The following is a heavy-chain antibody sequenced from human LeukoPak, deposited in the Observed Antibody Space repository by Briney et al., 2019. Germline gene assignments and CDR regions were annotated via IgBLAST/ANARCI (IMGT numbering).Heavy chain of an antibody. CDR1: GFDFSTYS. D-gene: IGHD6-13*01. CDR2: IDSSSSTI. J-gene: IGHJ6*02. CDR3: ARGGARSSSYYYYGMDV. Sequence: GGSLRLSCAASGFDFSTYSMHWVRQAPGRGLEWLSYIDSSSSTIYYADSVKGRFTISRDNAKNSLYLQMNSLRAEDTAVFYCARGGARSSSYYYYGMDVWGLGTTVTVSS. V-gene: IGHV3-48*01.